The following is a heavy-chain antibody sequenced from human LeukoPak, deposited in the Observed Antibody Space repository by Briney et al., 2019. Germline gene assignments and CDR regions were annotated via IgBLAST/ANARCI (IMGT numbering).Heavy chain of an antibody. CDR2: IYYSGSI. CDR1: GGSISSGDYY. D-gene: IGHD3-9*01. J-gene: IGHJ4*02. V-gene: IGHV4-30-4*01. Sequence: PSQTLSLTCTVSGGSISSGDYYWSWIRQPPGKGLEWIGYIYYSGSIYYNPSLKSRVTISVDTSKNQFSLKLSSVTAADTAVYYCARSFLTGYPFDYWGQGTLVTVSS. CDR3: ARSFLTGYPFDY.